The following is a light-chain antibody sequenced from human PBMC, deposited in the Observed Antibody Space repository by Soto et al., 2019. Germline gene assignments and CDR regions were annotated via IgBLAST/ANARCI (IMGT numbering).Light chain of an antibody. V-gene: IGKV1-5*01. CDR3: QQRSNWPPT. J-gene: IGKJ5*01. CDR1: QTISSL. CDR2: DAS. Sequence: DIRVTQSPFTLSASVGDRVTITCRASQTISSLLAWYQQIPGKAPKLLIYDASNLESGVPSRFSGSGSGTEFTLTISSLQPEDFAVYYCQQRSNWPPTFGQGTRLEIK.